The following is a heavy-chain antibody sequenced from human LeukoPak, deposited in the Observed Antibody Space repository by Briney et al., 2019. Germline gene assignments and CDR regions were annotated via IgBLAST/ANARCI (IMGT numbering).Heavy chain of an antibody. Sequence: PGGSLRLSCAASGFTFSSYSMNWVRQAPGKGLEWVSAISGSGGSTYYADSVKGRFSISRDNSKNTLYLQVNSLRAEDTAEYYCAKDMPPYGAPPLVFDYWGQGTLVTVSS. CDR1: GFTFSSYS. D-gene: IGHD4-17*01. V-gene: IGHV3-23*01. J-gene: IGHJ4*02. CDR3: AKDMPPYGAPPLVFDY. CDR2: ISGSGGST.